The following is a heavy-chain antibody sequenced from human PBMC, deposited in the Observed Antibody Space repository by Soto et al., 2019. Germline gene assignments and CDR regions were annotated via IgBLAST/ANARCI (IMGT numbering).Heavy chain of an antibody. CDR2: MNPSSGET. V-gene: IGHV1-8*01. D-gene: IGHD2-15*01. Sequence: ASVKVSCKTSGYNFTNFDINWVRQAPGRGLVWMGWMNPSSGETGSAQNFQGRVTMTRDISTRTFFMQLTSLRSEDTAIYYCARLAEYCNGIKCYSNFDFWGRGTQVTVS. CDR1: GYNFTNFD. J-gene: IGHJ4*01. CDR3: ARLAEYCNGIKCYSNFDF.